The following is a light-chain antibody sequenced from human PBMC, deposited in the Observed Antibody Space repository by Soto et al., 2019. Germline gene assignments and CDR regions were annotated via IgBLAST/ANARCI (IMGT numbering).Light chain of an antibody. Sequence: EIVLTQSPATLSLSPGERATLSCRASQSVSSNLAWSQQKPGQAPRLLIYGASTRATGSPARFSGSGSGTEFTLTISSLQSEDFADYYCQQYNNWWTFGQGTKVDIK. CDR1: QSVSSN. CDR3: QQYNNWWT. J-gene: IGKJ1*01. V-gene: IGKV3-15*01. CDR2: GAS.